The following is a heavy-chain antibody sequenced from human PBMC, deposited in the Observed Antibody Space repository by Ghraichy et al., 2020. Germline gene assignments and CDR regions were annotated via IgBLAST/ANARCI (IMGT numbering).Heavy chain of an antibody. CDR2: IYYSGNT. CDR1: GDSIRSFY. CDR3: VRDTRYDESGNYWDYAFDI. J-gene: IGHJ3*02. D-gene: IGHD5-12*01. Sequence: SQTLSLTCTVSGDSIRSFYWSWIRQPPGKGLEWIGYIYYSGNTNYNPSLKGRVTISVDTSKNQFSLSLSSVTAADTAMYYCVRDTRYDESGNYWDYAFDIWGQGTMVIVSA. V-gene: IGHV4-59*01.